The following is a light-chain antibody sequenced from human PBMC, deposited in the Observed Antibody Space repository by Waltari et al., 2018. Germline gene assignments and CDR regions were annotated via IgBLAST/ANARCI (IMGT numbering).Light chain of an antibody. J-gene: IGKJ1*01. Sequence: EIVLTQSPGTLSLSPGERVTLSCRASQSVGRSVAGYQQKPGQAPRLLIYGASSRATGIPDRFSGSGSGTDFSLTISRLAPDDLAVYYCQHYVRLPVTFGQGTKVEI. CDR1: QSVGRS. V-gene: IGKV3-20*01. CDR3: QHYVRLPVT. CDR2: GAS.